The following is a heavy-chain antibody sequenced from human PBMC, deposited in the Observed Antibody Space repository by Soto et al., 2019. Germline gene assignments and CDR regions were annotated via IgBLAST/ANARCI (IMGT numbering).Heavy chain of an antibody. CDR2: ISYDGSNK. J-gene: IGHJ4*02. V-gene: IGHV3-30*18. Sequence: GGSLRLSCAASGFTFSSYGMHWVRQAPGKGLEWVAVISYDGSNKYYADSVKGRFTISRDNSKNTLYLQMNSLRAEDTAVYYAVKDLCYCSGGGLCSSDYWGQGTLVTVSS. D-gene: IGHD2-15*01. CDR1: GFTFSSYG. CDR3: VKDLCYCSGGGLCSSDY.